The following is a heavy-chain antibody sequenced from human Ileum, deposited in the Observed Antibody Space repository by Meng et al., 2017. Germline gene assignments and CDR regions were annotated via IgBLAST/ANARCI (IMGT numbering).Heavy chain of an antibody. V-gene: IGHV4-30-4*01. CDR1: GGSISSGDYY. D-gene: IGHD3-3*01. Sequence: QVQLQESGPGLVKPSQTLSLTCTVSGGSISSGDYYWSWIRQPPGKGLEWIGYIYYSGSTYYSPSLKSRVTISVDTSKNQFSLKLSSVTAADTAVYYCARENTIFGVVWGSWFDPWGQGTLVTVSS. CDR2: IYYSGST. CDR3: ARENTIFGVVWGSWFDP. J-gene: IGHJ5*02.